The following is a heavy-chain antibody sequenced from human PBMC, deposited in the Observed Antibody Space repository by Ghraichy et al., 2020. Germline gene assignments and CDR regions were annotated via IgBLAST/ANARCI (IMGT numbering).Heavy chain of an antibody. Sequence: GGSLRLSCAASGFTVSSNYMSWVHQAPGKGLEWVSVIYSGGSTYYADSVKGRFTISRDNSKNTLYLQMNSLRAEDTAVYYCAQTYGSGSYSDYWGQGTLVTVSS. D-gene: IGHD3-10*01. CDR3: AQTYGSGSYSDY. CDR1: GFTVSSNY. J-gene: IGHJ4*02. V-gene: IGHV3-53*01. CDR2: IYSGGST.